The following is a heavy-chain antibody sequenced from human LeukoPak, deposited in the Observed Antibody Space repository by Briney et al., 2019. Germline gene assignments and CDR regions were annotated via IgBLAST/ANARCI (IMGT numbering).Heavy chain of an antibody. J-gene: IGHJ4*02. CDR2: IYNSGST. CDR3: ARDSGSYYSTDYYFDY. V-gene: IGHV4-59*01. CDR1: GGSMSRYY. D-gene: IGHD3-10*01. Sequence: SETLSLTCTVSGGSMSRYYWNWIRQPPGKGLEWIGYIYNSGSTNYNPSLKSRVTISIDTSKNKFSLKLSSVTAADTAVYYCARDSGSYYSTDYYFDYWGQGTLVTVSS.